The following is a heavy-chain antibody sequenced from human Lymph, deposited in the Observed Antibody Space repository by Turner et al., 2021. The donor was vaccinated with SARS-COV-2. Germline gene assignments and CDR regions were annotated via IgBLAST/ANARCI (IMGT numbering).Heavy chain of an antibody. Sequence: QVQLQESGPGLVKPSETLSLTCTVSGGSVTSSSYYWGWIRQPPWKGLEWIGNIYSSVSTYDNPSLKSRVTISVDTSKNQFSLKLSSVTAADTAVYYCARQGWLRGYFDYWSQGTLVTVSS. V-gene: IGHV4-39*01. CDR2: IYSSVST. D-gene: IGHD5-18*01. CDR3: ARQGWLRGYFDY. J-gene: IGHJ4*02. CDR1: GGSVTSSSYY.